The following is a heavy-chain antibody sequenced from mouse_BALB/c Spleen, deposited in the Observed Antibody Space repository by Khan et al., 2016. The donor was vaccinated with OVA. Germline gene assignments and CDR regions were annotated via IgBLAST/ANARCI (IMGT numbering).Heavy chain of an antibody. CDR2: ISGDSNTI. CDR1: GFTFSSYG. CDR3: ATSYFCGYYFDY. V-gene: IGHV5-17*02. Sequence: EVQLQESGGDLVQPGGSRKLSCAASGFTFSSYGMHWVRQAPEKGLEWVAYISGDSNTIYYADTVKGRFTISRDNPRNTLFLQMTSLMSEDTAMYYCATSYFCGYYFDYWGPGTTLTVSS. J-gene: IGHJ2*01. D-gene: IGHD1-1*01.